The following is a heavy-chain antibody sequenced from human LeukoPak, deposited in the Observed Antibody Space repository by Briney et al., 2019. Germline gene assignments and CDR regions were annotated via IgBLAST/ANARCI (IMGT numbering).Heavy chain of an antibody. J-gene: IGHJ6*02. CDR1: GFTFSNAW. CDR2: IKSKTDGGTT. CDR3: TTSQWLVPRGYYYGMDV. V-gene: IGHV3-15*01. D-gene: IGHD6-19*01. Sequence: GGSLRLSCAASGFTFSNAWMSWVRQAPGKGLEWVGRIKSKTDGGTTDYAAPVKGRFTISRDDSKNTPYLQMNSLKTEDTAVYYCTTSQWLVPRGYYYGMDVWGQGTTVTVSS.